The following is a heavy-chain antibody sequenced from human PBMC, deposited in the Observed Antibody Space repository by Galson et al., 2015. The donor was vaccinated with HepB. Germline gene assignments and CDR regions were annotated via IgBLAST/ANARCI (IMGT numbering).Heavy chain of an antibody. CDR2: IIPILGIA. CDR3: ASWYGPQGKGAFDI. Sequence: SVKVSCKASGGTFSSYTISWVRQAPGQRLEWMGRIIPILGIANYAQKFQGRVTITADKSTSTAYMELSSLRSEDTAVYYCASWYGPQGKGAFDIWGQGTMVTVSS. J-gene: IGHJ3*02. D-gene: IGHD6-13*01. CDR1: GGTFSSYT. V-gene: IGHV1-69*02.